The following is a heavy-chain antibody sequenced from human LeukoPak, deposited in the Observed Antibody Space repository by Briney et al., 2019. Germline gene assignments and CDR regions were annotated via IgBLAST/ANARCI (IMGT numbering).Heavy chain of an antibody. V-gene: IGHV4-59*08. CDR1: GGSISSYY. CDR2: IYYSGST. CDR3: AGDPGGVGPAFDY. Sequence: SETLSLTCTVSGGSISSYYWSWIRQPPGKGLEWIGYIYYSGSTNYNPSLKSRVTISVDTSKNQFSLKLSSVTAADTAVYYCAGDPGGVGPAFDYWGQGTLVTVSS. J-gene: IGHJ4*02. D-gene: IGHD1-26*01.